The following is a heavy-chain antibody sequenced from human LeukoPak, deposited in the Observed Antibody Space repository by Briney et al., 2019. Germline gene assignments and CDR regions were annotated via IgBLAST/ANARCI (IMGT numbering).Heavy chain of an antibody. Sequence: SETLSLTCTVPGGSISSNYWSWIRQPPGKGLEWMGYIYYSGRTNYNTSLKRRVTISVDTSKNQFSLKLSSATAADTAVYYCASTVTTSSYYYHYYMDVWGKGTTVTVSS. V-gene: IGHV4-59*08. CDR1: GGSISSNY. J-gene: IGHJ6*03. CDR2: IYYSGRT. D-gene: IGHD4-17*01. CDR3: ASTVTTSSYYYHYYMDV.